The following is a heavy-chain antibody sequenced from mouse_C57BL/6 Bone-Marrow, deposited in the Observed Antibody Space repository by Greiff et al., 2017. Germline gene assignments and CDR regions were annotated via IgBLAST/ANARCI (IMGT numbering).Heavy chain of an antibody. Sequence: QVQLQQSGAELVRPGASVKLSCKASGYTFTDYYINWVKQRPGQGLEWIARIYPGSGNTYYNEKFKGKATLTAEKSSSTAYMQLSSLTSEDSAVYFCARWMGGYFDYWGQGTTLTVSS. J-gene: IGHJ2*01. CDR2: IYPGSGNT. CDR1: GYTFTDYY. V-gene: IGHV1-76*01. D-gene: IGHD2-3*01. CDR3: ARWMGGYFDY.